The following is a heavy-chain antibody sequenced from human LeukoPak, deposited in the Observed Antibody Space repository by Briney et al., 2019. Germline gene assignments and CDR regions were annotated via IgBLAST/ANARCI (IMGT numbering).Heavy chain of an antibody. CDR1: GGSISSYY. Sequence: SETLSLTCTVSGGSISSYYWSWIRQPPGKGLEWIGYIYYSGSTNYNPSLKSRVTISVDRSKNQFSLKLSSVTAADTAVYYCARAARDGYNYYFDYWGQGTLVTVSS. V-gene: IGHV4-59*12. D-gene: IGHD5-24*01. CDR3: ARAARDGYNYYFDY. J-gene: IGHJ4*02. CDR2: IYYSGST.